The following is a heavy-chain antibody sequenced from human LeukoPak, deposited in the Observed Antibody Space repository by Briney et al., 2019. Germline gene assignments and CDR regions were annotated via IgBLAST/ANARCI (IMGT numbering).Heavy chain of an antibody. CDR2: IRYDGSNK. CDR3: AKDPRLEGVVIEDV. D-gene: IGHD3-10*01. V-gene: IGHV3-30*02. Sequence: PGGSLRLSCAASGFTFSIYGMHWVRQAPGKGLEWVAFIRYDGSNKYYADSVKGRFTISRDNSKNTLYLQMNSLRAEDTAVYYCAKDPRLEGVVIEDVWGQGTTVTVSS. CDR1: GFTFSIYG. J-gene: IGHJ6*02.